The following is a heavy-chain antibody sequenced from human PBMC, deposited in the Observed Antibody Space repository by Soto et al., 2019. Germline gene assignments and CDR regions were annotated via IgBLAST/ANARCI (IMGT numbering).Heavy chain of an antibody. D-gene: IGHD3-3*01. CDR1: GFTFSSYA. CDR3: AKVGSGFLEWLLYRSYYFDY. V-gene: IGHV3-23*01. J-gene: IGHJ4*02. Sequence: EVQLLESGGGLVQPGGSLRLSCAASGFTFSSYAMSWVRQAPGKGLEWVSAISGSGGSTYYADSVKGRFTISRDNSKNTLYLQMNSRRAEDTAVYYCAKVGSGFLEWLLYRSYYFDYWGQGTLVTVSS. CDR2: ISGSGGST.